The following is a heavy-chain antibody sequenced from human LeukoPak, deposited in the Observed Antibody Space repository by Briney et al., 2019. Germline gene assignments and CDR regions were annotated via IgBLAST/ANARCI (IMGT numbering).Heavy chain of an antibody. D-gene: IGHD4-17*01. CDR1: GGSISSSSYY. CDR2: IYYSGST. Sequence: SETLSLTCTVSGGSISSSSYYWGWIRQPPGKGLEWIGSIYYSGSTYYNPSLKSRVTISVDTSKNQFSLKLSSVTAADTAVYYCARGYHWYGDYVPVDCWGQGTLVTVSS. CDR3: ARGYHWYGDYVPVDC. J-gene: IGHJ4*02. V-gene: IGHV4-39*01.